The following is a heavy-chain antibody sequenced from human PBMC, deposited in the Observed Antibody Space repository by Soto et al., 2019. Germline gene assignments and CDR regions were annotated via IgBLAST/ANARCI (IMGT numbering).Heavy chain of an antibody. CDR3: ARATSYTSSWPSNWFDP. Sequence: ESGPTLGNPTQTLTLTCSFSGFSLTTIEMSVSWIRQPPGKALEWLALIDGDDDKYYSTSLKTRLTISKDTSKDQVVLTMTNMDPVDTATYYCARATSYTSSWPSNWFDPWGQGTLVTVSS. CDR2: IDGDDDK. CDR1: GFSLTTIEMS. V-gene: IGHV2-70*01. J-gene: IGHJ5*02. D-gene: IGHD6-13*01.